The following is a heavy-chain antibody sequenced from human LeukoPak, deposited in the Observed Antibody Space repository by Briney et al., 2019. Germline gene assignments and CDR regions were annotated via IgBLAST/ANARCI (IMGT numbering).Heavy chain of an antibody. CDR3: ARDRVDGH. CDR1: GFTFSSYS. V-gene: IGHV3-48*04. Sequence: RPGGSLRLSCAASGFTFSSYSMNWVRQAPGKGLEWVSYISSSSSTIYYADSVKGRFTISRDNAKNSLYLQMNSLRAEDTAVYYCARDRVDGHWGQGTLVTVSS. D-gene: IGHD2-15*01. J-gene: IGHJ4*02. CDR2: ISSSSSTI.